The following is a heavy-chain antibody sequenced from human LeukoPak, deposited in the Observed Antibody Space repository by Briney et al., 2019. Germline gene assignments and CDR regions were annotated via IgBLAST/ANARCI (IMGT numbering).Heavy chain of an antibody. Sequence: PGGSLRLSCAASGFTFSSYSMNWVRQAPGKGLEWVSYISSSSSYTNYADSVKGRFTISRDNAKNSLYLQMNSLRAEDTAVYYCARGFMTGDYWGQGTLVTVSS. CDR3: ARGFMTGDY. CDR1: GFTFSSYS. CDR2: ISSSSSYT. J-gene: IGHJ4*02. D-gene: IGHD3-9*01. V-gene: IGHV3-21*05.